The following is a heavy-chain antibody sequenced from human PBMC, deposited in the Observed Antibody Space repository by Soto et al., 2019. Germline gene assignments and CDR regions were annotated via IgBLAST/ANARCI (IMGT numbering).Heavy chain of an antibody. CDR1: GFTFTSYD. CDR2: ITRRSDI. V-gene: IGHV3-21*01. Sequence: EVQLVESGGGLVMPGGSLRVSCEASGFTFTSYDMHWVRQAPGKGLEWVSTITRRSDIDYADSVKGRFTISRDNAKNSMSMQMTSLRAEDTAVYYCAREETAWPLAYGLDVWGQGTTVTVSS. J-gene: IGHJ6*02. D-gene: IGHD2-21*02. CDR3: AREETAWPLAYGLDV.